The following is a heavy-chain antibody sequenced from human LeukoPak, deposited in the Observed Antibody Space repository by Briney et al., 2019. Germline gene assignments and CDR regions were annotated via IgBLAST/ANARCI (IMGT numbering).Heavy chain of an antibody. CDR3: ARQLGIAAADFDY. CDR1: GGSISSYY. D-gene: IGHD6-13*01. Sequence: PSETLSLTCTVSGGSISSYYWSWIRQPPGKGLEWIGYIYYSGSTNYNPSLKSRVTISVDTSKNQFSLKLSSVTAADTAVYYCARQLGIAAADFDYWGQRTLVTVSS. CDR2: IYYSGST. V-gene: IGHV4-59*08. J-gene: IGHJ4*02.